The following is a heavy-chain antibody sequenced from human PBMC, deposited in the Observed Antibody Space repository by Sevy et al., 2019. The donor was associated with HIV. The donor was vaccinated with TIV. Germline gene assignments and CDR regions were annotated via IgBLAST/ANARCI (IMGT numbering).Heavy chain of an antibody. D-gene: IGHD4-17*01. CDR3: ARGGGVHYGDYVSDY. J-gene: IGHJ4*02. Sequence: SETLSLTCTVSGGSICSSSYYWGWIRQPPGKGLEWIGSIYYSRSNYYNPSLKSRVTISVDTSKNQFSLKLSSVTAADTAVYYCARGGGVHYGDYVSDYWGQGTLVTVSS. CDR2: IYYSRSN. V-gene: IGHV4-39*01. CDR1: GGSICSSSYY.